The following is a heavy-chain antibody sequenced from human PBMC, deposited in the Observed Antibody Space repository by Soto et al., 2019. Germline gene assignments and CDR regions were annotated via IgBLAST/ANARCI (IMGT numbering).Heavy chain of an antibody. CDR3: ARVHYYDSSGYYPYYYYGMDV. V-gene: IGHV3-74*01. CDR1: GFTFSNYW. J-gene: IGHJ6*02. D-gene: IGHD3-22*01. Sequence: PGGSLRLSCAASGFTFSNYWMHWVRQGPGKGLVWVSRINSDGSSTSYADSVKGRFTISRDNAKNTLYLQMNSLRAEDTAVYYCARVHYYDSSGYYPYYYYGMDVWGQGTTVTVS. CDR2: INSDGSST.